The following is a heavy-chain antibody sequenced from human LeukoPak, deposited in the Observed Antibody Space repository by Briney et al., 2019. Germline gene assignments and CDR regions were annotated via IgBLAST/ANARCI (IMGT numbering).Heavy chain of an antibody. CDR1: GFTFSKYW. D-gene: IGHD3-22*01. J-gene: IGHJ1*01. Sequence: GGSLRLSCAASGFTFSKYWMHLVRQVPGKGLGWVSLINGDGSTTNYADFVKGRFTISRDNAKNTLSLQVNSLRAEDTAVYYCATGNYYDSRGYYTFGYWGQGTLVTVSS. CDR3: ATGNYYDSRGYYTFGY. CDR2: INGDGSTT. V-gene: IGHV3-74*01.